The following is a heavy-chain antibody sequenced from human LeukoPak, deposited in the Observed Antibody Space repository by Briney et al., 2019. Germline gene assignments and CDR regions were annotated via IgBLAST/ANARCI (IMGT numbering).Heavy chain of an antibody. CDR1: GVSLSGYY. CDR3: ARGWNSGWYFGY. Sequence: SETLSLTCAVYGVSLSGYYWSWIRQPPGKGLEWIGEINHSGSTNYNPSLKTRVTISVYTSKNQFSLKLSSVTAADTAVYYCARGWNSGWYFGYWGQRTLVTVSS. CDR2: INHSGST. D-gene: IGHD6-19*01. J-gene: IGHJ4*02. V-gene: IGHV4-34*01.